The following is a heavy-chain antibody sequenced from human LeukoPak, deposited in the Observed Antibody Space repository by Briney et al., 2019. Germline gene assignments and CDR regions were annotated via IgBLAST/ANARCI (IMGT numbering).Heavy chain of an antibody. V-gene: IGHV3-7*03. J-gene: IGHJ4*02. CDR3: ARGPNYGSRTDYLDY. D-gene: IGHD4-17*01. CDR2: IKQGGGER. CDR1: GFTFSSHW. Sequence: QPGRSLRLSCAASGFTFSSHWMNWVRQAPGKGLEWVANIKQGGGERNYVDSVKGRFTVSRDDAKSSLYLQMNSLRAEDTAIYYCARGPNYGSRTDYLDYWGQGTLVTVSS.